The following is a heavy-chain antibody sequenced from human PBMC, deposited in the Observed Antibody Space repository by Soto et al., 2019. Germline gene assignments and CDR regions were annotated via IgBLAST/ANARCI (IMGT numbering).Heavy chain of an antibody. D-gene: IGHD3-22*01. CDR3: SWDNTAYYYLAY. CDR2: MKNQGSGRTT. Sequence: EVQLVESGGGLVEPGGSLRLSCAASGFTFKNAWMVWVRQAPGKGLEWVGRMKNQGSGRTTDYAAPVKGRFTISRDDSQNTLHLHMNSLKTEDTGVYYCSWDNTAYYYLAYWGQGTLVTVSS. CDR1: GFTFKNAW. V-gene: IGHV3-15*07. J-gene: IGHJ4*02.